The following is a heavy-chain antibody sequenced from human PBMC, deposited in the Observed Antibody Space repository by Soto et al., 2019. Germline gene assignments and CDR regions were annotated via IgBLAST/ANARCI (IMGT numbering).Heavy chain of an antibody. CDR2: ISSSSSYI. CDR1: GFTFSSYS. D-gene: IGHD3-3*01. V-gene: IGHV3-21*01. J-gene: IGHJ6*03. CDR3: ARDLYYDFWSGYHYMDV. Sequence: GSLRLSCAASGFTFSSYSMNWVRQAPVKGLEWVSSISSSSSYIYYADSVKGRFTISRDNAKNSLYLQMNSLRAEDTAVYYCARDLYYDFWSGYHYMDVWGKGTTVTVSS.